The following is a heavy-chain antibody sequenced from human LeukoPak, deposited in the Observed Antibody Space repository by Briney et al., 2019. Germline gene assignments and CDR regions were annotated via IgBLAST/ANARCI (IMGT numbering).Heavy chain of an antibody. CDR1: GFTFSSYA. J-gene: IGHJ4*02. CDR2: VSGSGNRT. V-gene: IGHV3-23*01. CDR3: AKSQDFGDYDVAF. D-gene: IGHD4-17*01. Sequence: GRSLRLSCAASGFTFSSYAMSWVRQAPGKGLEWVSSVSGSGNRTYYADSVKGRFTISRDNSKNTLYLQMNSLRAEDTAVYYCAKSQDFGDYDVAFWGQGTLVTVSS.